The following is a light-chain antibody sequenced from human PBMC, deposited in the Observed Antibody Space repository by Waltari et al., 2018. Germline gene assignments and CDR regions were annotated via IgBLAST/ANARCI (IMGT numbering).Light chain of an antibody. CDR2: KAS. Sequence: DIQMTQSPSTLSASIGDRVTITCRASPSISTWLAWYQQRPGKAPNLLIYKASDLESGVPSRFSGSGSATDFTLTISSLQPDDFATYYCQQYNSFPWTFGQGTKVEIK. J-gene: IGKJ1*01. V-gene: IGKV1-5*03. CDR1: PSISTW. CDR3: QQYNSFPWT.